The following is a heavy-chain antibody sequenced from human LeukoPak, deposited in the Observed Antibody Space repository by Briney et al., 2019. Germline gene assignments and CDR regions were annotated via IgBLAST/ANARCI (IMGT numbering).Heavy chain of an antibody. CDR1: GGTFSSYS. V-gene: IGHV1-69*04. Sequence: GASVKVSCKASGGTFSSYSISWVRQAPGQGLEWMGRIIPILGIANYAQKFQSRVTITAAKSTSTAYMELSSLRFEDTAVYYCARDAFTAYCGGDCYSRPYWYFDLWGRGTLVTVSS. CDR3: ARDAFTAYCGGDCYSRPYWYFDL. J-gene: IGHJ2*01. CDR2: IIPILGIA. D-gene: IGHD2-21*02.